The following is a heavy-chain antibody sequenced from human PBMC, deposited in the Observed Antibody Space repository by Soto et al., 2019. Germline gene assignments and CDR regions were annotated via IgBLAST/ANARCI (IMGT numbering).Heavy chain of an antibody. J-gene: IGHJ4*02. D-gene: IGHD5-12*01. CDR2: IIPIFGTA. CDR1: GYTFTSYG. Sequence: SVKVSCKASGYTFTSYGISWVRQAPGQGLEWMGGIIPIFGTANYAQKFQGRVTITADESTSTAYMELSSLRSEDTAVYYCARPVEMATITGALAFDYWGQGTLVTVSS. CDR3: ARPVEMATITGALAFDY. V-gene: IGHV1-69*13.